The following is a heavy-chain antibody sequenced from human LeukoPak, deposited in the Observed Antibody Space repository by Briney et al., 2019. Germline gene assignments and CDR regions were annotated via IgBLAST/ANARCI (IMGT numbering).Heavy chain of an antibody. CDR1: GFTVSSNY. CDR3: TRHPDGGELQ. V-gene: IGHV3-53*01. J-gene: IGHJ4*02. CDR2: IHKNAIT. Sequence: GGSLRLSCAASGFTVSSNYMTWVRQAPGKGLEWVSVIHKNAITYYADIVKGRFTISRDNSKNTVFLQMNSLRAEDTAVYYCTRHPDGGELQWGQGTLVTVSS. D-gene: IGHD4-23*01.